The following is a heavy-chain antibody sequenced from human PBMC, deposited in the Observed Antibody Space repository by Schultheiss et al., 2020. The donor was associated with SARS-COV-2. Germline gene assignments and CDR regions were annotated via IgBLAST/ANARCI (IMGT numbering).Heavy chain of an antibody. Sequence: SQTLSRTCAVYGGSFSGYYWSWIRQPPGKGLEWIGEINHSGSTNYNPSLKSRVTISVDTSKNQFSLKLSSVTAADTAVYYCARVVGGPTFEAFFGMDVWGQGTTVTVSS. D-gene: IGHD1-26*01. CDR3: ARVVGGPTFEAFFGMDV. CDR2: INHSGST. CDR1: GGSFSGYY. V-gene: IGHV4-34*01. J-gene: IGHJ6*02.